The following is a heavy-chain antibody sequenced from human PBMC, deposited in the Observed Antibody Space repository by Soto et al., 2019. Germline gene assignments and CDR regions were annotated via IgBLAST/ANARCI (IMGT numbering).Heavy chain of an antibody. Sequence: GGSLRLSCAASGFTFSSYGMHWVRQAPGKGLEWVAVISYDGSNKYYADSVKGRFTISRDNSKNTLYLQMNSLRAEDTAVYYCAKVQQLGPGEVDYYYYYMDVWGKGTTVTVSS. D-gene: IGHD6-13*01. CDR1: GFTFSSYG. J-gene: IGHJ6*03. CDR2: ISYDGSNK. V-gene: IGHV3-30*18. CDR3: AKVQQLGPGEVDYYYYYMDV.